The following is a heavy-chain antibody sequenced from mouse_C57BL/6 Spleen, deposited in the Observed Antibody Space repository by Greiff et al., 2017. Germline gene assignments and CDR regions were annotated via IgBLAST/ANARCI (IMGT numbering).Heavy chain of an antibody. D-gene: IGHD1-1*01. CDR3: ARWGTTVVRYYAIDY. CDR2: INPNNGGT. CDR1: GYTFTDYY. J-gene: IGHJ4*01. Sequence: EVQLQQSGPELVKPGASVKISCKASGYTFTDYYMNWVQQSHGKSLEWIGDINPNNGGTSYNQKFKGKATLTVDKSYSTVYMELRSLTSEDSAVYYWARWGTTVVRYYAIDYWGQGTSVTVSS. V-gene: IGHV1-26*01.